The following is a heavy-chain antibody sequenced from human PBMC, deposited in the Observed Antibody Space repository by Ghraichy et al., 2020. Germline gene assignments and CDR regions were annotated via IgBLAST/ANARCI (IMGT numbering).Heavy chain of an antibody. D-gene: IGHD3-16*01. V-gene: IGHV4-4*07. CDR3: ARTYPDNSYYYYMDV. J-gene: IGHJ6*03. CDR2: MYTSGNI. CDR1: GGSISRYY. Sequence: SETLSLTCTVSGGSISRYYWNWIRQPAGKGLEWIGLMYTSGNINYNPSLKSRVTMSVDTSKNQFSLKLSSVTAADTAVYYCARTYPDNSYYYYMDVWGRGTTVTVSS.